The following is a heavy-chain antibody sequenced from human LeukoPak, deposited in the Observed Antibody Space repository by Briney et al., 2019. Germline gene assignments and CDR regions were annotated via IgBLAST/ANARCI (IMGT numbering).Heavy chain of an antibody. CDR2: ISDSDSSI. J-gene: IGHJ4*02. V-gene: IGHV3-11*04. CDR3: ARVISGSGYGADY. Sequence: PGGSLRLSCAASGFIFSDYYMSWLRQAPGKGLEWVSYISDSDSSIYYVDSVKGRFTISRDNAKNSLYLQMNSLRAEDTAVYYCARVISGSGYGADYWGRGTLVTVSS. D-gene: IGHD5-12*01. CDR1: GFIFSDYY.